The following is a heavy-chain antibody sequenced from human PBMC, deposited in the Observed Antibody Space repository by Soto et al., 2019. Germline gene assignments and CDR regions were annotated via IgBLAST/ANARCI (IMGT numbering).Heavy chain of an antibody. V-gene: IGHV1-18*01. CDR1: GYPFTSFG. CDR2: VSGYNGNT. J-gene: IGHJ5*02. D-gene: IGHD3-22*01. CDR3: ARYLKDSIYWFDT. Sequence: SVQVSCKASGYPFTSFGISWVRQAPGQGLEWMGWVSGYNGNTNYPQKFQGRVTMTTDTSTSTAYMELRSLRSDDTAVYYCARYLKDSIYWFDTCGQGTMVTVAS.